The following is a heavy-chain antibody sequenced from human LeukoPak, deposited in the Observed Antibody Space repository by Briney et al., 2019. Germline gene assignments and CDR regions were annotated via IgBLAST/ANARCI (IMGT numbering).Heavy chain of an antibody. Sequence: PGGSLRLSCAASGFTFSSYSMNWVRQAPGKGLEWVSSISSSSSYIYYADSVKGRFTIPRDNAKNSLYLQMNSLRAEDTAVYYCARDNSVGSSWYGFDYWGQGTLVTVSS. V-gene: IGHV3-21*01. D-gene: IGHD6-13*01. CDR3: ARDNSVGSSWYGFDY. J-gene: IGHJ4*02. CDR2: ISSSSSYI. CDR1: GFTFSSYS.